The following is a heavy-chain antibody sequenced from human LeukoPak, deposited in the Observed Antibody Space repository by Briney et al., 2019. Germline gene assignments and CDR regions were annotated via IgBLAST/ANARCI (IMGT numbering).Heavy chain of an antibody. CDR2: INHSGST. CDR1: GGSFSGYY. J-gene: IGHJ4*02. D-gene: IGHD3-22*01. V-gene: IGHV4-34*01. CDR3: ARALLPDYYDSSGYYY. Sequence: PSETLSLTCAVYGGSFSGYYWSWIRQPPGKGLEWIGEINHSGSTNYNPSLKSRVTISVDTSKNQFSLKLSSVTAADTAVYYCARALLPDYYDSSGYYYWGQGTLVTVSS.